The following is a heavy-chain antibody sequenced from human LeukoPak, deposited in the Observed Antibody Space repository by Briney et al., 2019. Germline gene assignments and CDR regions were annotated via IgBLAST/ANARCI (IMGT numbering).Heavy chain of an antibody. CDR2: INPNSGGT. CDR1: GYTFTGYY. Sequence: ASVKVSCKASGYTFTGYYMHWVRQAPGQGLEWMGWINPNSGGTNYAQKFQGRVTMTRDTSISTAYMELSRLRSDDTAVYYCARDATEYSSSYYFDYWGQGTLVTVSS. V-gene: IGHV1-2*02. CDR3: ARDATEYSSSYYFDY. J-gene: IGHJ4*02. D-gene: IGHD6-6*01.